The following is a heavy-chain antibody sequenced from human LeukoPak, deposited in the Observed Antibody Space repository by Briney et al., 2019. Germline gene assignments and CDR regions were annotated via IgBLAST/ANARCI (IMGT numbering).Heavy chain of an antibody. CDR1: GGSISTDY. D-gene: IGHD1-26*01. CDR3: ARAGPSYDGFDI. V-gene: IGHV4-59*12. Sequence: SETLSLTCTVSGGSISTDYWSWIRQPPGKGLEWIGYIHYSGSTNNNPSLKSRVTISVDTSKNQFSLKLSSVTAADTAVYYCARAGPSYDGFDIWGQGTMVTVSS. CDR2: IHYSGST. J-gene: IGHJ3*02.